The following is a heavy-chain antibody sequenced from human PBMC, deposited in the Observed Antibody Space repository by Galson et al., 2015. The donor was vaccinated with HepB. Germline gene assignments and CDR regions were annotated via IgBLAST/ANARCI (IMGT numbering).Heavy chain of an antibody. Sequence: SVKVSCKASGGTFSSYAISWVRQAPGQGLEWMGGIIPIFGTANYAQKFQGRVTITADESTSTAYMELSSLRSEDTAVYYCAKYGITGTTRYYYMDVWGKGTTVTVSS. CDR2: IIPIFGTA. CDR1: GGTFSSYA. CDR3: AKYGITGTTRYYYMDV. V-gene: IGHV1-69*13. D-gene: IGHD1-20*01. J-gene: IGHJ6*03.